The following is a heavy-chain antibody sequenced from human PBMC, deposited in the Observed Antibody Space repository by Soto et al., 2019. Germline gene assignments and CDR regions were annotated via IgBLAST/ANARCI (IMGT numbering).Heavy chain of an antibody. V-gene: IGHV3-48*01. J-gene: IGHJ3*02. D-gene: IGHD2-15*01. CDR3: ARTNRILDAFDI. CDR2: ISSSSSPI. Sequence: EVQLVESGGGLVQPGGSLRLSCAAAGFTFSSNDMNWVRKAPGKGLEWVSYISSSSSPIYYADSVRGRFTISRDNAKNSLYLQMNSLRAEDTAVYYCARTNRILDAFDIWGHGTMVTVSS. CDR1: GFTFSSND.